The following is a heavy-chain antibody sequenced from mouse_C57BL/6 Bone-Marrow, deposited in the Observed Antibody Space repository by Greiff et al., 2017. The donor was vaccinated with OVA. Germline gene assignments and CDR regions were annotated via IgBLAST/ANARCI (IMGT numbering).Heavy chain of an antibody. CDR3: ARGDGFVYAMDY. D-gene: IGHD2-3*01. CDR1: GYTFTDYY. CDR2: INPNNGGT. J-gene: IGHJ4*01. V-gene: IGHV1-26*01. Sequence: VQLQQSGPELVKPGASVKISCKASGYTFTDYYMNWVKQSHGKSLEWIGDINPNNGGTSYNQKFKGKATLTVDKSSSTAYMELRSLTSEDSAVYYCARGDGFVYAMDYWGQGTSVTVSS.